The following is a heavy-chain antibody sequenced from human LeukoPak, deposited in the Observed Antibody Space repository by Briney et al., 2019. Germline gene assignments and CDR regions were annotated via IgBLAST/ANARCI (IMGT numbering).Heavy chain of an antibody. V-gene: IGHV1-18*01. CDR2: ISAYNGNT. CDR1: GYTFTSYG. J-gene: IGHJ4*02. D-gene: IGHD4-23*01. CDR3: ARDPDVDGGNSELDY. Sequence: ASVKVSCKASGYTFTSYGISWVRQAPGQGPEWMGWISAYNGNTNYAQKLQGRVAMTTDTSTSTAYMELRSLRSDDTAVYYCARDPDVDGGNSELDYWGQGTLVTVSS.